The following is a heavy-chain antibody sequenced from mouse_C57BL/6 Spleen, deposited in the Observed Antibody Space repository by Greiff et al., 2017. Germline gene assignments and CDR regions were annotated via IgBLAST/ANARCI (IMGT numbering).Heavy chain of an antibody. V-gene: IGHV5-16*01. CDR2: INYDGSST. Sequence: EVQLVESEGGLVQPGSSMKLSCTASGFTFSDYYMAWVRQVPEKGLEWVANINYDGSSTYYLDSLKSRFIISRDNAKNILYLQMSSLKSEDTATYYCARENGDSYFDDWGKGTTLTVSS. CDR1: GFTFSDYY. J-gene: IGHJ2*01. CDR3: ARENGDSYFDD.